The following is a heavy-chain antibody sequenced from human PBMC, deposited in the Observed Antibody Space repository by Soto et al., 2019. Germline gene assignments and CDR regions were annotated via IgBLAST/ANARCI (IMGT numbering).Heavy chain of an antibody. V-gene: IGHV3-74*01. Sequence: EVQLVESGGGLVQPGGSLRLSCVASGFTFSSDWMHWVRQGAGKGLVWVSRINMDGSVTNYADSVKGRFTISRDNAKNPVYLHMNSLRVEDTSVYYCARGPRGVYGNDYWGQGALVTVSS. CDR3: ARGPRGVYGNDY. CDR2: INMDGSVT. J-gene: IGHJ4*02. D-gene: IGHD2-8*02. CDR1: GFTFSSDW.